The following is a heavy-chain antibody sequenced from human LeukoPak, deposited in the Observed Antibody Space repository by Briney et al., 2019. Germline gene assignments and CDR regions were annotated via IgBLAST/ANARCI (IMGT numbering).Heavy chain of an antibody. V-gene: IGHV4-31*03. CDR2: IYYSGNT. CDR3: ARGRGSVVVIPFDY. D-gene: IGHD2-21*01. J-gene: IGHJ4*02. Sequence: PSQTLSLTCTVSGGSINSGGYYWSWIRQHPGKGLEWIGYIYYSGNTYYNPSLKSRVTISVDTSKNQFSLKVSSVTAADTAVYYCARGRGSVVVIPFDYWGQGTLVTVSS. CDR1: GGSINSGGYY.